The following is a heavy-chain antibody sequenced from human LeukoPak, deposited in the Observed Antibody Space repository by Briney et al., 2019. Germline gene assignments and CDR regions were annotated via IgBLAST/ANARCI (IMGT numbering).Heavy chain of an antibody. Sequence: SETLSLTCTVSGVSISSYYWSWIRQPARKGLEWIGRIYTSGSTNYNPSLKSRVTMSVDTSKNQFSLKLSSVTAADTAVYYCARGGNSSGYYYVLDYWGQGTLVTVSS. CDR1: GVSISSYY. CDR2: IYTSGST. V-gene: IGHV4-4*07. D-gene: IGHD3-22*01. J-gene: IGHJ4*02. CDR3: ARGGNSSGYYYVLDY.